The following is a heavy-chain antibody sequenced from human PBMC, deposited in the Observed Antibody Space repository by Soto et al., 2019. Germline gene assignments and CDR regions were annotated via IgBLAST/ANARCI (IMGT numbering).Heavy chain of an antibody. CDR2: ISSSSSYI. D-gene: IGHD5-18*01. Sequence: PGGSLRLSCAASGFTFSSYSMNWVRQAPGKGLEWVSSISSSSSYIYCADSVKGRFTISRDNAKNSLYLQMNSLRAEDTAVYYCAREGSSTAMVGAYFDYWGQGT. CDR3: AREGSSTAMVGAYFDY. CDR1: GFTFSSYS. J-gene: IGHJ4*02. V-gene: IGHV3-21*01.